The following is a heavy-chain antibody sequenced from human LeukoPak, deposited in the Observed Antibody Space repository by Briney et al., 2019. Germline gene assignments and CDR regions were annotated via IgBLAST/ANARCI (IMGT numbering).Heavy chain of an antibody. CDR1: GYTFTSFA. J-gene: IGHJ4*02. CDR3: ARASSSTVGLRSRDY. Sequence: ASVNLSCKASGYTFTSFAISWVRQAPGHGLEWMGWISAYNGNTNYAQKLQGRVTMTTDTSTTTAHMELRSLTSDDTAAYYCARASSSTVGLRSRDYGGQGTLVTVSS. V-gene: IGHV1-18*01. CDR2: ISAYNGNT. D-gene: IGHD4-23*01.